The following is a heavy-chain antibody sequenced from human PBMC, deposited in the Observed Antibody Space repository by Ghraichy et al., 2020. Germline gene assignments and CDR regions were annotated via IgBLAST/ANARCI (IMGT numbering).Heavy chain of an antibody. D-gene: IGHD6-25*01. J-gene: IGHJ4*02. Sequence: SCAASGFTFSDFAMHWVRQAPGKGLEWVAVISYDGNNKYYTDSVEGRFTISRDSSKNTVSLQMNSLRPEDTAVYYCARGLSSSPRSSAEYWGQGTLVTVSS. CDR3: ARGLSSSPRSSAEY. CDR2: ISYDGNNK. V-gene: IGHV3-30*04. CDR1: GFTFSDFA.